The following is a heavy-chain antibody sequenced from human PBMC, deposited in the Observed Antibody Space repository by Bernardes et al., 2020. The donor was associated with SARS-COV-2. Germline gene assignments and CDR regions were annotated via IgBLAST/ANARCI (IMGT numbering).Heavy chain of an antibody. CDR2: IYWNDDK. CDR3: AHSSDYDFWSGYSKSKNWFDP. D-gene: IGHD3-3*01. J-gene: IGHJ5*02. Sequence: GPTLVKPTQTLTLTCTFSGFSLSTRGVGVGWIRQPPGKALEWLALIYWNDDKRYSPSLKSRLTITKDTSKNQVVLTMTNMDPVDTATYYCAHSSDYDFWSGYSKSKNWFDPWGQGTLVTVSS. CDR1: GFSLSTRGVG. V-gene: IGHV2-5*01.